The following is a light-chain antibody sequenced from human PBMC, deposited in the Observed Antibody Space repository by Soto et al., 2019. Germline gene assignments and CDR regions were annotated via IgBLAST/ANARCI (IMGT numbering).Light chain of an antibody. CDR3: QQSYSSPPGT. Sequence: DIQMTQSPSSLSASVGDRVTITCRASQSISRYLIWYQQKPGQAPKLLIYATSSLQSGVPSRFSGSGSGTDFTLTISSLQPEDFATYYCQQSYSSPPGTFGQGTKVEIK. CDR1: QSISRY. CDR2: ATS. V-gene: IGKV1-39*01. J-gene: IGKJ1*01.